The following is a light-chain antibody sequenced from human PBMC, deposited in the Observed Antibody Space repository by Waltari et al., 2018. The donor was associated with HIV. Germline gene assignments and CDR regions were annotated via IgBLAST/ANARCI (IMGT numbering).Light chain of an antibody. J-gene: IGLJ3*02. CDR3: QSYDSSLSDSRV. V-gene: IGLV1-40*01. Sequence: QSVLTQPPSVSGAPGQRVTISCTGSSSSIGAGYDVHWYQQLPGTAPKLLIVANTKRPSGVPDRFSGSKSGTSASLAITGLQAEDEADYYCQSYDSSLSDSRVFGGGTKLTVL. CDR2: ANT. CDR1: SSSIGAGYD.